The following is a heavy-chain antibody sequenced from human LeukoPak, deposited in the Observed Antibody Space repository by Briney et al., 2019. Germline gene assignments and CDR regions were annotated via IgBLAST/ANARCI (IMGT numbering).Heavy chain of an antibody. CDR1: GGSISGYY. Sequence: PSETLSLTCTVSGGSISGYYWSWIRQPPGKGLEWIGYIYYSGSTNYNPSLKSRVTISVDTSKNQFSLKLRSVSAADTAVYYCARHYGSGRPYFDQWGQGTLVTASS. J-gene: IGHJ4*02. V-gene: IGHV4-59*01. D-gene: IGHD3-10*01. CDR2: IYYSGST. CDR3: ARHYGSGRPYFDQ.